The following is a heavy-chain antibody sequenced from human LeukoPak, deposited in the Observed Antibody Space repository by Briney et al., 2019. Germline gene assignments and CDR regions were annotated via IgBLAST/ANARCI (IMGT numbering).Heavy chain of an antibody. CDR1: GGSISSGDYY. Sequence: SQTLSLTCTVSGGSISSGDYYWSWIRQPPGKGLEWIGYIYYSGSTYYNPSLKSRVTIPVDTSKNQFSLKLSSVTAADTAVYYCARGGYGGYYYYMDVWGKGTTVTVSS. V-gene: IGHV4-30-4*08. CDR3: ARGGYGGYYYYMDV. J-gene: IGHJ6*03. CDR2: IYYSGST. D-gene: IGHD5-18*01.